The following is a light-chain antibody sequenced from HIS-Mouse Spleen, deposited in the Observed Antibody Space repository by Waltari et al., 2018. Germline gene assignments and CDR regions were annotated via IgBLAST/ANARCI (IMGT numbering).Light chain of an antibody. CDR1: SSDVGSYNL. CDR2: EGS. J-gene: IGLJ2*01. CDR3: CSYAGSSTL. V-gene: IGLV2-23*01. Sequence: PGQSITISCTGTSSDVGSYNLVSWYQQHPGKAPKLMIYEGSKRPSGVSNRFSGSKSGNTASLTISGLQAEDEADYYCCSYAGSSTLFGGGTKLTVL.